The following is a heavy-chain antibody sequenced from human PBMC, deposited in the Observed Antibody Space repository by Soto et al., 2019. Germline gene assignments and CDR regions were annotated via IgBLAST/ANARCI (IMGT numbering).Heavy chain of an antibody. CDR3: ARDDYDSSGQRWFDP. V-gene: IGHV1-18*01. CDR2: ISAYNGNT. Sequence: ASVKVSCKASGYTFTSYGISWVRQGPGQGLEWMGWISAYNGNTNYAQKLQGRVTMTTDTSTSTAYMELRSLRSDDTAVYYCARDDYDSSGQRWFDPWGQGTLVTVSS. CDR1: GYTFTSYG. D-gene: IGHD3-22*01. J-gene: IGHJ5*02.